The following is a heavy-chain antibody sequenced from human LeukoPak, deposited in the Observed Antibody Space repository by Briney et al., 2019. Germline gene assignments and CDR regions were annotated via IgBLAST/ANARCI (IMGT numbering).Heavy chain of an antibody. D-gene: IGHD2-8*01. Sequence: HPGGSLRLSCAASGFTFSTYWMSWVRQAPGKGLEWVANIKQDGSEKYYVDSVKGRFTISRDNAKNSLYLQMNSLRAEDTAVYYCARVSRWVLNHNPHYWGQGTLVTVSS. CDR1: GFTFSTYW. J-gene: IGHJ4*02. CDR2: IKQDGSEK. CDR3: ARVSRWVLNHNPHY. V-gene: IGHV3-7*03.